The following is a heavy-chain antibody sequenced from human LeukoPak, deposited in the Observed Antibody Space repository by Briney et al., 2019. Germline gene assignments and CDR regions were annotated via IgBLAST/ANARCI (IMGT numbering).Heavy chain of an antibody. CDR2: IYSGGST. D-gene: IGHD6-13*01. J-gene: IGHJ4*02. V-gene: IGHV3-53*01. Sequence: PGGSLRLSCAASGFTVSSNYMSWVRQAPGKGLEWVSVIYSGGSTYYADSVKGRFTISRDNSKNTLYLQMNSLRAEDTAVYYCARGAYQYSSSWYFEYWGQGTLVTVSS. CDR1: GFTVSSNY. CDR3: ARGAYQYSSSWYFEY.